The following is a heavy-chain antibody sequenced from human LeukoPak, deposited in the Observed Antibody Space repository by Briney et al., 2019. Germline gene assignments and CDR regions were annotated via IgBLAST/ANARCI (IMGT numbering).Heavy chain of an antibody. CDR2: ISSSSSYI. CDR1: GFTFSSYS. CDR3: AREGYYDSSGYFY. J-gene: IGHJ4*02. Sequence: GGSLRLSCAASGFTFSSYSMNWVRQAPGKGLEWVSSISSSSSYIYYADSVKGRFTISRDNAKNSLYLQMSSLRAEDTAVYYCAREGYYDSSGYFYWGQGTLVTVSS. V-gene: IGHV3-21*01. D-gene: IGHD3-22*01.